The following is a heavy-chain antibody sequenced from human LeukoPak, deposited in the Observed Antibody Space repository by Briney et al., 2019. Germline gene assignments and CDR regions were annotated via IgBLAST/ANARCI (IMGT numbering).Heavy chain of an antibody. D-gene: IGHD6-13*01. Sequence: GGSLRLSCAASGFTFSSYWMSWVRQAPGKGLEWVANIKQDGSEKYYVDSVKGRFTISRDNAKNSLYLQMNSLRAEDTAVYYCAREPGYSSSWYRGGDAFDIWGQGTMVTVSS. CDR3: AREPGYSSSWYRGGDAFDI. V-gene: IGHV3-7*01. J-gene: IGHJ3*02. CDR2: IKQDGSEK. CDR1: GFTFSSYW.